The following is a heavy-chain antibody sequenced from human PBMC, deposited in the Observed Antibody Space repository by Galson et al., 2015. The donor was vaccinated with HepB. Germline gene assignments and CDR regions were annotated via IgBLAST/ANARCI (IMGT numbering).Heavy chain of an antibody. J-gene: IGHJ6*02. CDR1: GYTFSSYW. Sequence: QSGAEVKKPGESLRISCKGSGYTFSSYWINWVRQKPGKGLEWMGRIDPNDPFASYSPSFQGHVTISADTSTSTAYLQWSSLQASDTAIYYCASLYYYYGMDVWGQGTTVTVSS. V-gene: IGHV5-10-1*01. CDR2: IDPNDPFA. CDR3: ASLYYYYGMDV.